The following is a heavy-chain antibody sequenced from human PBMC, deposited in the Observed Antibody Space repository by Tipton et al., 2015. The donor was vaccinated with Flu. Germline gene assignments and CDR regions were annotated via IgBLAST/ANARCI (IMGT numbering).Heavy chain of an antibody. D-gene: IGHD5-18*01. J-gene: IGHJ4*02. CDR2: IYHSGST. CDR3: ARLRTAMITYYFDY. V-gene: IGHV4-38-2*02. Sequence: LRLSCTVSRDSMRSDYFWGWIRQPPGKGLEWIGSIYHSGSTYYNPSPKSRVTISVDTSKNQFSLKLSSVTAADTAVYYCARLRTAMITYYFDYWGQGTLVTVSS. CDR1: RDSMRSDYF.